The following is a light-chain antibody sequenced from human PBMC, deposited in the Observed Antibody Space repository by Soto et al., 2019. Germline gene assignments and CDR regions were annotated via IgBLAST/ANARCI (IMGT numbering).Light chain of an antibody. CDR3: QQFNSYPHT. CDR1: QDIRGY. J-gene: IGKJ2*01. Sequence: LLTQSPSSLSASVGDRVTITCRASQDIRGYLAWYQQKPGKAPKVLIYATSTLQGGVPARFSGSGSGTDYTLTISSLQPEDSATFYCQQFNSYPHTFGQGTNLEI. CDR2: ATS. V-gene: IGKV1-9*01.